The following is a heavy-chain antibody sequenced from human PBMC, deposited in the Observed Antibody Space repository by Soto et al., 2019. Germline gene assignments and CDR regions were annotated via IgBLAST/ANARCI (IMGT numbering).Heavy chain of an antibody. J-gene: IGHJ4*02. CDR1: GFTFSSYA. V-gene: IGHV3-23*01. Sequence: HPGGSLRLSCAASGFTFSSYAMSWVRQAPGKGLEWVSAISGSGGSTYYADSVKGRFTISRDNSKNTLYLQMNSLRAEDTAVHYCAKCSGYSYGSHFDYWGQGTLVTVSS. CDR3: AKCSGYSYGSHFDY. D-gene: IGHD5-18*01. CDR2: ISGSGGST.